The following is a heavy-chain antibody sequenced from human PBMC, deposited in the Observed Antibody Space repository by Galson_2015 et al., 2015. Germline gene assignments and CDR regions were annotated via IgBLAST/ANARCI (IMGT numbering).Heavy chain of an antibody. J-gene: IGHJ4*02. CDR2: MNPNSGNT. CDR1: GYTFTGYD. CDR3: ARGLRGGLDYGGNSGDY. D-gene: IGHD4-23*01. V-gene: IGHV1-8*01. Sequence: SVKVSCKASGYTFTGYDINWVRQAPGQGLEWMGWMNPNSGNTSYAQKFQGRVTMTRNTSISTAYMELSSLRSEDTAVYYCARGLRGGLDYGGNSGDYWGQGTLVTAPS.